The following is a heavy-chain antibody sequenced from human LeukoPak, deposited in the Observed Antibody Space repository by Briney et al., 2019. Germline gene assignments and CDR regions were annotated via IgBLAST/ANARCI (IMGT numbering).Heavy chain of an antibody. CDR2: INPNTGGT. J-gene: IGHJ6*02. CDR1: GYTFTDYY. CDR3: ARTPTDSGSYYYYYYGMDV. D-gene: IGHD1-26*01. Sequence: ASVKVSCKASGYTFTDYYMHWVRQVPGQGLEWMGWINPNTGGTNYAQKFQGRVTMARDTSISTAYMELSRLRSDDTAVYYCARTPTDSGSYYYYYYGMDVWGQGTTVTVSS. V-gene: IGHV1-2*02.